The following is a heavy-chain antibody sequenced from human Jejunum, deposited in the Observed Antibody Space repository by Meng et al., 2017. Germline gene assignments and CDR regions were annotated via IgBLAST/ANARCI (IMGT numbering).Heavy chain of an antibody. D-gene: IGHD2-15*01. CDR1: GFTSNAYA. J-gene: IGHJ6*02. V-gene: IGHV3-30*01. CDR2: ISSGGSNE. Sequence: GGSLRPSCAASGFTSNAYAMYWVRQAPGEGLEWVAVISSGGSNEYYADSVKGRFTIARDNSKNAMYLQVNSLRVEDTAVYDCARDGRCADPSPNCYYDYDYGMDVWGQGTMVTVSS. CDR3: ARDGRCADPSPNCYYDYDYGMDV.